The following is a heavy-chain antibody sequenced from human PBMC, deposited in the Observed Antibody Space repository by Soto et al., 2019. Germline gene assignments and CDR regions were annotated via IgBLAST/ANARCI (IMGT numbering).Heavy chain of an antibody. D-gene: IGHD2-2*01. J-gene: IGHJ6*02. CDR1: GFTFSSYG. Sequence: QVQLVESGGGVVQPGRSLRLSCAASGFTFSSYGMHWVRQAPGKGLEWVAVIWYDGSNKYYADSVKGRFTISRDNSKNTQYLQMNSLRAEDTAVYYCARDYCSSTSCYALYGMDVWGQGTTVTVSS. CDR3: ARDYCSSTSCYALYGMDV. V-gene: IGHV3-33*01. CDR2: IWYDGSNK.